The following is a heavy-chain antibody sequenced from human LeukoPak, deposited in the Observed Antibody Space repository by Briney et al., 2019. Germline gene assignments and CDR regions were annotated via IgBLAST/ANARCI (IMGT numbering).Heavy chain of an antibody. D-gene: IGHD2-21*02. CDR3: ARDRGCGDCYPPANDAFDI. CDR1: GFTVSSYY. J-gene: IGHJ3*02. CDR2: IYSGGST. Sequence: GGSLTLSCVASGFTVSSYYMSWVRQAPGKGLEWVSVIYSGGSTYYADSVKGRFTISRDNSKSTLYLQMNSLRAEDTAVYYCARDRGCGDCYPPANDAFDIWGQGTMVTVSS. V-gene: IGHV3-66*01.